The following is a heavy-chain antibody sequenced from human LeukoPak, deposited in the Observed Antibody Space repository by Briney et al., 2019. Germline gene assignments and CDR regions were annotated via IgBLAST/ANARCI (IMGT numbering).Heavy chain of an antibody. CDR3: AKGLTVTMWGQGMDV. D-gene: IGHD4-11*01. Sequence: PGGSLRLSCAASGFTFSSYAMSWVRQAPGKGLEWVSSISGNGGSTKCADSVKGRFTISRDNSKNTLYLQMNSLRAEDTAVYYCAKGLTVTMWGQGMDVWGQGTTVTVSS. CDR2: ISGNGGST. CDR1: GFTFSSYA. V-gene: IGHV3-23*01. J-gene: IGHJ6*02.